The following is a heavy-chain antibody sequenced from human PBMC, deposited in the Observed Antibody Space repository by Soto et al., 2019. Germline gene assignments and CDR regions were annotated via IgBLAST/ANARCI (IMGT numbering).Heavy chain of an antibody. CDR3: ASVLHFVWLHYV. V-gene: IGHV3-21*01. CDR2: ISSSSSYI. Sequence: GGSLRLSCAASGFTFSSYSMNWVRQAPGKGLEWVSSISSSSSYIYYADSVRGRFTISRDNAKNSLYLQMNNLRAGDTAVYYCASVLHFVWLHYVWGQGTLVTVSS. D-gene: IGHD3-9*01. CDR1: GFTFSSYS. J-gene: IGHJ4*02.